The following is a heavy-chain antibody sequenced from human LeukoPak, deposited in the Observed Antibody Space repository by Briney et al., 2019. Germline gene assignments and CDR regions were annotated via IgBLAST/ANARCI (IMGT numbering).Heavy chain of an antibody. Sequence: SGGSLRLSCAASGFTFSSYSMNWVRQAPGKGLEWVSSISSSSYIYYADSVKGRFTISRDNAKNSLYLQMNSLRAEDTAVYYYAKDGSSSWSYYFDYWGQGTLVTVSS. CDR2: ISSSSYI. CDR1: GFTFSSYS. CDR3: AKDGSSSWSYYFDY. D-gene: IGHD6-13*01. V-gene: IGHV3-21*04. J-gene: IGHJ4*02.